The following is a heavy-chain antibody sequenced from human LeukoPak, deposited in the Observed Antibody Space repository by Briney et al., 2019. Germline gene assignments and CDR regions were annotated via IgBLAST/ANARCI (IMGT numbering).Heavy chain of an antibody. J-gene: IGHJ3*02. CDR1: GGSISSGGYS. CDR3: ARQRPSGWHQDAFDI. D-gene: IGHD6-19*01. CDR2: IYHSGST. V-gene: IGHV4-30-2*01. Sequence: SETLSLTCAVSGGSISSGGYSWSWIRQPPGKGLEWIGYIYHSGSTYYNPSLKSRVTISVDRSKNQFSLKLSSVTAADTAVYYCARQRPSGWHQDAFDIWGQGTMVTVSS.